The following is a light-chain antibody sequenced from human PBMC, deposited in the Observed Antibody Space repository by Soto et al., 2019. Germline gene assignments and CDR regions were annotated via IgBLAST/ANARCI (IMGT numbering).Light chain of an antibody. J-gene: IGKJ1*01. Sequence: DIQMPQSPSTLSGSVGARVTITFRASQTISSWLAWYQQKPGKAPKLLIYKASTLKSGVPSRFSGSGSGTECTLTISSLQPDDCATYYCQHYNSYSEAFGQGTKVDIK. CDR1: QTISSW. CDR2: KAS. CDR3: QHYNSYSEA. V-gene: IGKV1-5*03.